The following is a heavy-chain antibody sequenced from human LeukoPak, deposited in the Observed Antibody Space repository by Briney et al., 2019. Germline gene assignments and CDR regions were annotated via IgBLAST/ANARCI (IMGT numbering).Heavy chain of an antibody. V-gene: IGHV3-30*02. D-gene: IGHD2-2*01. J-gene: IGHJ4*02. Sequence: PGGSLRLSCAASGFIFSSYGMHWVRQPPGKGLEWVAFIRSDGSDTYSAASVKGRFTISRDNSKNTLWLQMNSLRAEDTAVYYCAKHGSSSDFWGQGTLVTVSS. CDR1: GFIFSSYG. CDR3: AKHGSSSDF. CDR2: IRSDGSDT.